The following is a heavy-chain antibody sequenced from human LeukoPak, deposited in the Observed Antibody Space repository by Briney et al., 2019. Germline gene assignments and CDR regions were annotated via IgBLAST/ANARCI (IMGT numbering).Heavy chain of an antibody. CDR3: STGRVAARPGY. J-gene: IGHJ4*02. D-gene: IGHD6-6*01. V-gene: IGHV3-53*01. Sequence: PGGSLGLSCAASGFIVSGDFMSWVRQAPGKGLEWVSVIYSDGSTYYADSVKGRFTISRDNSKNTLFLQMNSLRAEDTAVYYCSTGRVAARPGYWGQGTLVTVSS. CDR2: IYSDGST. CDR1: GFIVSGDF.